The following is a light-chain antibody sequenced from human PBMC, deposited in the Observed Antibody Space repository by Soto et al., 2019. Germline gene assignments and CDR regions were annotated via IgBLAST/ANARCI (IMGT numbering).Light chain of an antibody. CDR3: QQRSNWPTALT. J-gene: IGKJ4*01. CDR1: QSVSSY. V-gene: IGKV3-11*01. Sequence: EIVLTQSPATLSLSPGERATLSCRATQSVSSYLAWYQQKPGQAPRLLISDASNRATGIPARFSGSGSGTDFTLTISSLEPEDFAVYYCQQRSNWPTALTFGGGTKVEIK. CDR2: DAS.